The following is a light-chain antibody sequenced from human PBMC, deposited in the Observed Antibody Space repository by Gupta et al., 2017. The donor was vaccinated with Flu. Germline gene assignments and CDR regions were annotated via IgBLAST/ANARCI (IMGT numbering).Light chain of an antibody. J-gene: IGKJ3*01. V-gene: IGKV2-28*01. Sequence: DILMTPSPLSLLVTPGGQASISCRSSQSLLHSNGYNYLWWYLQKPGPSQQLLNYLGSNRASGVPDRCSGSGSGTDFTLKISRVEAEDVGVYYCMQGIHTRTFGPGTKVDIK. CDR3: MQGIHTRT. CDR2: LGS. CDR1: QSLLHSNGYNY.